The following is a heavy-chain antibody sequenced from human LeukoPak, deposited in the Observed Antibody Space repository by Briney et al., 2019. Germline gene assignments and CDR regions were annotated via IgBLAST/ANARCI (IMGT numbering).Heavy chain of an antibody. V-gene: IGHV3-23*01. CDR2: ISGSGGST. D-gene: IGHD5-18*01. CDR3: AKDPADTRPRYYFDY. CDR1: GFTFSSFA. Sequence: GGSLRLSCAASGFTFSSFAMSWVRQAPGKGLEWVSAISGSGGSTYYADSVKGRFTISRDNSKNTLYLQMNSLRAEDTAVYYCAKDPADTRPRYYFDYWGQGTLVTVSS. J-gene: IGHJ4*02.